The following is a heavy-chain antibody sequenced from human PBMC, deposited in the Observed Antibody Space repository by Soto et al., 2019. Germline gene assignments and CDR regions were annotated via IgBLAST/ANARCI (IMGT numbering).Heavy chain of an antibody. CDR1: GGTFSSYT. J-gene: IGHJ4*02. CDR3: ARGTTMVRGVNPFDY. D-gene: IGHD3-10*01. V-gene: IGHV1-69*02. Sequence: QVQLVQSGAEVKKPGSSVKVSCKASGGTFSSYTISWVRQAPGQGLEWMGRIIPILGIANYAQKFQGRVTITADKSTSTAYMELSSLGSEDTAVYYCARGTTMVRGVNPFDYWGQGTLVTVSS. CDR2: IIPILGIA.